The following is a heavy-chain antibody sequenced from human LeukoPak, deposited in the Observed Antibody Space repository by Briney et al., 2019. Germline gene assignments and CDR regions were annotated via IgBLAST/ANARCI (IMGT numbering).Heavy chain of an antibody. CDR3: ARDRRYCSGGSCYYGMDV. Sequence: GGYLRLYCAASGFTFSSYWMSWVRQAPGKGLEWLANIKQDGSEKYYVDSVKGRFTISRDNAKNSLYLQMNSLRAEDTAVYYCARDRRYCSGGSCYYGMDVWGQGTTVTVSS. D-gene: IGHD2-15*01. V-gene: IGHV3-7*01. CDR2: IKQDGSEK. J-gene: IGHJ6*02. CDR1: GFTFSSYW.